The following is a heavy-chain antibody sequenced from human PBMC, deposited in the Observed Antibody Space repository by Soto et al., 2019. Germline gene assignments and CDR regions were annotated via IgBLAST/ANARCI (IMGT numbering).Heavy chain of an antibody. V-gene: IGHV3-21*01. Sequence: PGGSLRLSCAASGFTFSSYSMNWVRQAPGKGLEWVSSISSSSSYIYYADSVKGRFTISRDNAKNSLYLQMNSLRAEDTAVYYCARGPASKTYYYDSSGYYPHWWGQGTLVTVSS. CDR2: ISSSSSYI. CDR1: GFTFSSYS. J-gene: IGHJ4*02. D-gene: IGHD3-22*01. CDR3: ARGPASKTYYYDSSGYYPHW.